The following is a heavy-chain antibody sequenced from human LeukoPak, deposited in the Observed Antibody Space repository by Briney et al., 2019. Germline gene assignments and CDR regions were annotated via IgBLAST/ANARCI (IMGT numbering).Heavy chain of an antibody. D-gene: IGHD3-10*01. CDR2: INHSGST. CDR3: ARAGFGMAPLRGTPFDY. J-gene: IGHJ4*02. V-gene: IGHV4-34*01. CDR1: GGSFSGYY. Sequence: SETLSLTCAVYGGSFSGYYWSWIRQPPGKGLEWIGEINHSGSTNYNPSLKSRVTISVDTSKNQFSLKLSSVTAADTAVYYCARAGFGMAPLRGTPFDYWGQGTLVTVSS.